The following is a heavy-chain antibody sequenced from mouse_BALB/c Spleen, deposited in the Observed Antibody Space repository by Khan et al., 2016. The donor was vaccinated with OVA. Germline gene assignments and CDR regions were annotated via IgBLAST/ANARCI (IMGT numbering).Heavy chain of an antibody. CDR1: GYTFTSYT. Sequence: QVQLQQSGAELARPGASVKMSCKASGYTFTSYTMHWVKQRPGQALEWIGYIDPSSGYTNYNQKFRDKATLTVDQSSSTAYIQLSSLTSEDSAVHYCSLSAFYGRSSYFDYWGPGTTLTVSS. CDR3: SLSAFYGRSSYFDY. J-gene: IGHJ2*01. CDR2: IDPSSGYT. V-gene: IGHV1-4*01. D-gene: IGHD1-1*01.